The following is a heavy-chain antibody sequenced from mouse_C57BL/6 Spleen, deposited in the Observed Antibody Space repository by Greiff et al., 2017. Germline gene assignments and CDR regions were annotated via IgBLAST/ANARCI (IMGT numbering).Heavy chain of an antibody. CDR3: ARRGTIYYDYGVFDY. CDR1: GYTFTSYW. V-gene: IGHV1-55*01. J-gene: IGHJ2*01. CDR2: IYPGSGST. Sequence: QVQLQQPGAELVKPGASVKMSCKASGYTFTSYWITWVKQRPGQGLEWLGDIYPGSGSTNYNEKFKSKATLTVDTSSSTAYMQLSSLTSEDSAVYYCARRGTIYYDYGVFDYWGQGTTLTVSS. D-gene: IGHD2-4*01.